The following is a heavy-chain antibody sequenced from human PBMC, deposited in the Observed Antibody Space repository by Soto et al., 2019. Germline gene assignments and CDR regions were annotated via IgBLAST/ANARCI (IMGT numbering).Heavy chain of an antibody. Sequence: ASVKVSCKASGYTFTGYFMHWVRQAPGQGLEWMGWTNPYSGGADYAQSFQGRGTMTRDTSISTVYMELSRLRFEDTAVYYCARVIRGAYYNSPLDTWGQGTVVTVSS. CDR1: GYTFTGYF. CDR3: ARVIRGAYYNSPLDT. CDR2: TNPYSGGA. D-gene: IGHD3-10*01. J-gene: IGHJ5*02. V-gene: IGHV1-2*02.